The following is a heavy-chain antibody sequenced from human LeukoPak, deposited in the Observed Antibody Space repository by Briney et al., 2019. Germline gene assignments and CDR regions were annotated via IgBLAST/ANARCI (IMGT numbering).Heavy chain of an antibody. CDR1: GFTFSSYA. V-gene: IGHV3-23*01. CDR2: ISGSGGST. D-gene: IGHD3-22*01. CDR3: AKDIDSSGYDQLIWEYYGMDV. J-gene: IGHJ6*02. Sequence: PGGSLRLSCAASGFTFSSYAMSWVRQAPGKGLEWVSAISGSGGSTYYADSVKGRFTISRDNSKNTLYLQMNSLRAEDTAVYYCAKDIDSSGYDQLIWEYYGMDVWGQGTTVTVSS.